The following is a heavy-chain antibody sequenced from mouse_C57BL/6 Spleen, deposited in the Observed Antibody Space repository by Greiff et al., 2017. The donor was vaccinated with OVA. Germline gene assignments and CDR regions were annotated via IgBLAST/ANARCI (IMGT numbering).Heavy chain of an antibody. CDR3: AKLLRRDYYAMDY. V-gene: IGHV5-17*01. J-gene: IGHJ4*01. CDR1: GFTFSDYG. Sequence: EVQLVESGGGLVKPGGSLKLSCAASGFTFSDYGMHWVRQAPEKGLEWVAYISSGSSTIYYADTVKGRFTISRDNAKNTLFLQMTSLRSEDTAMYYCAKLLRRDYYAMDYWGQGTSVTVSS. D-gene: IGHD1-1*01. CDR2: ISSGSSTI.